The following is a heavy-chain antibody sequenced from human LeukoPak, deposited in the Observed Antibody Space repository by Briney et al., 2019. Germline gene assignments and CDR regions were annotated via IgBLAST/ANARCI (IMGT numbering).Heavy chain of an antibody. CDR1: GGSISSYY. V-gene: IGHV4-59*08. J-gene: IGHJ5*02. Sequence: PSETLSLTCTVSGGSISSYYWSWIRQPPGKGLEWIGYIYYSGSTNYNPSLESRVTISVDTSKNQFSLKLSSVTAADTAVYYCARQVTRSPTSIAAAGTWFDPWGQGTLVTVSS. D-gene: IGHD6-13*01. CDR3: ARQVTRSPTSIAAAGTWFDP. CDR2: IYYSGST.